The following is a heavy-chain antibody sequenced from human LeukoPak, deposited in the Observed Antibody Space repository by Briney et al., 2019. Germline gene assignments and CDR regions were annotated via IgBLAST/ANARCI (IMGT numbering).Heavy chain of an antibody. Sequence: GGSLRLSCAASGFTFSDHYMSWIRQAPGKGLEWVSYISNSDNTIYYADSVKGRFTISRDNSRNTLYLQMNSLRAEDTAVYYCAKDSFWTDFWSGYHRGNWFDPWGQGTLVTVSS. CDR3: AKDSFWTDFWSGYHRGNWFDP. CDR2: ISNSDNTI. V-gene: IGHV3-11*01. J-gene: IGHJ5*02. CDR1: GFTFSDHY. D-gene: IGHD3-3*01.